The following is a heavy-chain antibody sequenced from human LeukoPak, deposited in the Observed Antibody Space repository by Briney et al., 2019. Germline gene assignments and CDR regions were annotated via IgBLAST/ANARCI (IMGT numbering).Heavy chain of an antibody. CDR2: ITSRRGYI. D-gene: IGHD2-21*01. CDR3: ARGGESSVNDY. J-gene: IGHJ4*02. V-gene: IGHV3-21*01. Sequence: GGSLRLSCAASGFTFTSYGMNWLRQAPGKGLERVSSITSRRGYIYYADSVKGRFTISRDNAKKPLYLQMNSLRAEDTAVYYCARGGESSVNDYWGQGTLVTVSS. CDR1: GFTFTSYG.